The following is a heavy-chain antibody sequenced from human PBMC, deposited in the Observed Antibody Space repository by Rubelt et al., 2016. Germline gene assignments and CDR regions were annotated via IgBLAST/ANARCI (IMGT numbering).Heavy chain of an antibody. CDR2: ISADGSNK. D-gene: IGHD6-25*01. CDR1: FMFGSYV. CDR3: AREGHSSGWAGNFAL. J-gene: IGHJ2*01. Sequence: FMFGSYVIHWVRQAPGKGLEWVSAISADGSNKHYIDSAKDRFTIFRDNSKNTVYLEMNSLRDEDTAVYYCAREGHSSGWAGNFALRGRGALVTVSS. V-gene: IGHV3-30*19.